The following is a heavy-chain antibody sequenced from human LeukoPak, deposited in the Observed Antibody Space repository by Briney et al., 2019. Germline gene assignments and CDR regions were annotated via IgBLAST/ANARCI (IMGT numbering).Heavy chain of an antibody. CDR1: GFTFSSYE. D-gene: IGHD1-26*01. Sequence: PGGSLRLSCAASGFTFSSYEMNWVRQAPGKGLEWVSYISRRGDTIYYADSVKGRLTISRDNAKNTVYLQMNSLRAEDTAVYYCVRGGVGATGLDYWGQGTLVTVSS. CDR3: VRGGVGATGLDY. J-gene: IGHJ4*02. V-gene: IGHV3-48*03. CDR2: ISRRGDTI.